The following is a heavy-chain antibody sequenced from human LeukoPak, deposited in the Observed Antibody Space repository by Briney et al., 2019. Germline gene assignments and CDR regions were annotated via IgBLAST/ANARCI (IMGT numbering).Heavy chain of an antibody. V-gene: IGHV3-23*01. Sequence: GGSLRLSCAASGFTFRSYAMGWVRQSPGKGLEWVSSISGGGGGTYYAEFVKGRFTISRDNSKNTLYLQIDSLRAEDTAVYYCARAGYCSGGSCYGSDYWGQGTLVSVSS. D-gene: IGHD2-15*01. CDR2: ISGGGGGT. CDR3: ARAGYCSGGSCYGSDY. CDR1: GFTFRSYA. J-gene: IGHJ4*02.